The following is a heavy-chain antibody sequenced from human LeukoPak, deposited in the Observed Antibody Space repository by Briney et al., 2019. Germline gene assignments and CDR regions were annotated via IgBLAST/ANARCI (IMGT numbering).Heavy chain of an antibody. Sequence: GASVKVSCKASGYTFTSYGISWVRQAPGQGLEWMGWISAYNGNTNYAQKLQGRVTMTTDTSTSTAYMELRSLRSDDTAVYYCARVVVPAVSDYYMDVWAKGPRSPSP. J-gene: IGHJ6*03. CDR2: ISAYNGNT. D-gene: IGHD2-2*01. CDR1: GYTFTSYG. CDR3: ARVVVPAVSDYYMDV. V-gene: IGHV1-18*01.